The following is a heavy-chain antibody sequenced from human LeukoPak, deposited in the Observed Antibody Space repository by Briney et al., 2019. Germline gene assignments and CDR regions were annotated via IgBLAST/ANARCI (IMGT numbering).Heavy chain of an antibody. CDR1: GFTLSNYV. V-gene: IGHV3-30*02. D-gene: IGHD1-26*01. CDR3: ARDSGSYFDY. CDR2: TRYDGSDK. J-gene: IGHJ4*02. Sequence: GGSLRLSCAASGFTLSNYVMHWVRQAPGKGLEWVAFTRYDGSDKYNADSLKGRFTISRDNSKNTLYLQMNSLRAEDTAVYYCARDSGSYFDYWGQGTLVTVSS.